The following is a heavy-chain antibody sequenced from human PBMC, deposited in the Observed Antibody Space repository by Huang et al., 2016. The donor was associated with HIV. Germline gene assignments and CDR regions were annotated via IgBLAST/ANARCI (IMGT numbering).Heavy chain of an antibody. CDR2: IRYDGRNK. V-gene: IGHV3-30*02. J-gene: IGHJ3*02. Sequence: QVQLVESGGGVVQPGGSLGLSCAASGFTFSSYGMHWVRQAPGKGLEWVAFIRYDGRNKYYADSGRGRFTISRDNSKNTLYLQMNSLRAEDTAVYYCAKGSMANAFDIWGQGTMVTVSS. D-gene: IGHD3-10*01. CDR1: GFTFSSYG. CDR3: AKGSMANAFDI.